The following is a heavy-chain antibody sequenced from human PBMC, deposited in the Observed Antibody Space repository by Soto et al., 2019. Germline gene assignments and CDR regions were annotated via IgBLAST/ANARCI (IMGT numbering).Heavy chain of an antibody. Sequence: QVQMVESGGGVVHPGRSLRLSCVASGFTFSTYDIHWVRQAPGKGREWVAVTSYDGSKRYYADSVVGRFTISRDNPKNAVDLQMNSLRAEDTAIYYCAKGEYLYDSRGALDPWGQGTLVTVSS. V-gene: IGHV3-30*18. CDR3: AKGEYLYDSRGALDP. CDR1: GFTFSTYD. J-gene: IGHJ5*02. D-gene: IGHD3-22*01. CDR2: TSYDGSKR.